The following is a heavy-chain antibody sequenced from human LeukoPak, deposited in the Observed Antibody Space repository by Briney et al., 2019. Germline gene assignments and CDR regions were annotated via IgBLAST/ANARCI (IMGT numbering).Heavy chain of an antibody. Sequence: SETLSLTCTVSGYSISSGYYWGWIRQPPGKGLEWIGSIYHSGSTYYNPSLKSRVTISVDTSKNQFSPKLSSVTAADTAVYYCARGALMYYYDSSGYSFDYWGQGTLVTVSS. D-gene: IGHD3-22*01. CDR2: IYHSGST. CDR1: GYSISSGYY. CDR3: ARGALMYYYDSSGYSFDY. J-gene: IGHJ4*02. V-gene: IGHV4-38-2*02.